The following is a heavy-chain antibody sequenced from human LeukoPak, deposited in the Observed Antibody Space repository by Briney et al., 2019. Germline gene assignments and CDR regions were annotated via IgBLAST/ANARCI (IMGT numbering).Heavy chain of an antibody. D-gene: IGHD2-2*03. CDR3: AKDSGWILFDD. J-gene: IGHJ4*02. V-gene: IGHV3-23*01. CDR1: GFTLSSYE. CDR2: IDYSGGST. Sequence: PGGSLRLSCTSSGFTLSSYEMNWIRQAPGKGLEWVSSIDYSGGSTYYADSVKGRFTISRDNSKNTLYLQMNSLRDEDTAVYYCAKDSGWILFDDWGQGTLVTVSS.